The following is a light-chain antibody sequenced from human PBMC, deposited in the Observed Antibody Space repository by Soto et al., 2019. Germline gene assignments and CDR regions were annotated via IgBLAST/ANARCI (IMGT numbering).Light chain of an antibody. J-gene: IGKJ5*01. CDR2: AAS. V-gene: IGKV1-9*01. CDR1: QSISSY. Sequence: DIQMTQSPSSLSAAVGDRVTITCRGSQSISSYLKWYQQKPGKAPKLLIYAASTLQSGVPSRFSGNGSGTEFTLTISSLQPEDFATYYCQQLNSYSSITFGQGTRLEIK. CDR3: QQLNSYSSIT.